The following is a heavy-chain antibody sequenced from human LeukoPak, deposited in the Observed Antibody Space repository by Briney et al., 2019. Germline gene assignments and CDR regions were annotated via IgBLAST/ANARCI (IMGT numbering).Heavy chain of an antibody. CDR2: ISWNSGSI. D-gene: IGHD3-22*01. J-gene: IGHJ4*02. V-gene: IGHV3-9*01. Sequence: GGSLRLSCAASGFTFSSYTMNWVRQAPGKGLEWVSGISWNSGSIGYADSVKGRFTISRDNAKNSLYLQMNSLRAEDTALYYCAKDPDSSGYSYGGYYFDYWGQGTLVTVSS. CDR1: GFTFSSYT. CDR3: AKDPDSSGYSYGGYYFDY.